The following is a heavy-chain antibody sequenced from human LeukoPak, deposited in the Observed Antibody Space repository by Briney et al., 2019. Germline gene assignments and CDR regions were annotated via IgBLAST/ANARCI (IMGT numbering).Heavy chain of an antibody. D-gene: IGHD6-19*01. CDR2: ISGSGRST. Sequence: GGSLRLSCAASGFTFSDYAMSWVRQAPGKGLEWVSAISGSGRSTYYADSVKGRFTISRDNSKNTLSLQMNRLRVEATAVYYCATGSGLRLIAVSQWFDFWGQGTQVTVSA. V-gene: IGHV3-23*01. J-gene: IGHJ5*01. CDR3: ATGSGLRLIAVSQWFDF. CDR1: GFTFSDYA.